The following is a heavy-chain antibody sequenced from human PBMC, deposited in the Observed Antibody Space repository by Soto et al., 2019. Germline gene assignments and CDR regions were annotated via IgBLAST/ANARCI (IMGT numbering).Heavy chain of an antibody. D-gene: IGHD3-22*01. V-gene: IGHV3-30-3*01. J-gene: IGHJ4*02. CDR3: AREFPLDSSGYYPFDY. Sequence: PGGSLRLSCAASGFTFSSYAMHWVRQAPGKWLEWVAVISYDGSNKYYADSVKGRFTISRDNSKNTLYLQMNSLRAEDTAVYYCAREFPLDSSGYYPFDYWGQGXLVTVSS. CDR1: GFTFSSYA. CDR2: ISYDGSNK.